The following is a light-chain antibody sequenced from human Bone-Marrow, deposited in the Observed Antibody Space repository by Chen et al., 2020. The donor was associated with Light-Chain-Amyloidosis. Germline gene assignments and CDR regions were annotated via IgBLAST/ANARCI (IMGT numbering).Light chain of an antibody. Sequence: SDELTQPPSVLVSPGQTASITCSGDDLPTKYAYWYQQKPGQAPVLVIHRDTERPSGISERFSGSSSGTTATLTISGVQAEDEADYHCQSADSSGTYEVIFGGGTKLTVL. V-gene: IGLV3-25*03. CDR3: QSADSSGTYEVI. CDR1: DLPTKY. CDR2: RDT. J-gene: IGLJ2*01.